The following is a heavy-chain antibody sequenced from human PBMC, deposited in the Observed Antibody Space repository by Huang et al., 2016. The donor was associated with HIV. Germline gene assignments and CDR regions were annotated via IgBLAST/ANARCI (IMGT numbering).Heavy chain of an antibody. CDR2: SSGSGGGT. CDR1: GSAFNTYA. D-gene: IGHD1-26*01. Sequence: EVQLLESGGASVQPGGSLRLSCAASGSAFNTYAMRWIRQAPGKGLEWVSSSSGSGGGTYYADSVKGRFTISRDNSKNTLYLQVDSLRAEDTALYHCAQFTLGSFYYGLDVWGPGTTVTVSS. V-gene: IGHV3-23*01. J-gene: IGHJ6*02. CDR3: AQFTLGSFYYGLDV.